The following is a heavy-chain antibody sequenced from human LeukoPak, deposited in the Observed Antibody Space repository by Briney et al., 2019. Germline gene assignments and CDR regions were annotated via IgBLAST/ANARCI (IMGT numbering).Heavy chain of an antibody. V-gene: IGHV1-46*01. Sequence: GASVKVSCKASGYTFTSYHMHWVRQAPGQGLEWMGIINPSGGSTSYAQKFQGRVTMTRDTFTSTVYMELSSLRSEDTAVYYCASLFSSGPLGGPWGQGTLVTVSS. CDR2: INPSGGST. J-gene: IGHJ5*02. D-gene: IGHD3-22*01. CDR1: GYTFTSYH. CDR3: ASLFSSGPLGGP.